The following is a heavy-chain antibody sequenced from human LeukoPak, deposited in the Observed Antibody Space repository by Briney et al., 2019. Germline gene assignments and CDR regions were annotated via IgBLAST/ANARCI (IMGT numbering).Heavy chain of an antibody. Sequence: PGGSLRLSCAASGFTVSSNYMSWVRQAPGKGLEWVSVIYSGGSTYYADSVKGRFTISRDNSKNTLYLQMNSLRAEDTAVYYCARDDYDILTGSERRDYWGQGTLVTVSS. J-gene: IGHJ4*02. CDR3: ARDDYDILTGSERRDY. V-gene: IGHV3-66*01. D-gene: IGHD3-9*01. CDR2: IYSGGST. CDR1: GFTVSSNY.